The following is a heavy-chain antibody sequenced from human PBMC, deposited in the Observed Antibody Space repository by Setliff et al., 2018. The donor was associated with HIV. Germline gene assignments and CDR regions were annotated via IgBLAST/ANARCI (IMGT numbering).Heavy chain of an antibody. CDR2: IHHSGTA. CDR3: ARLSGGMVPNY. Sequence: SETLSLTCTVSDGSITRTPYYWGWIRQPPGKGLEWIGSIHHSGTAYDNPSLKSRVTISVDPSKDQILLRLSSVTAADTAVYYCARLSGGMVPNYWGQGTLVTVSS. D-gene: IGHD3-10*01. CDR1: DGSITRTPYY. J-gene: IGHJ4*02. V-gene: IGHV4-39*01.